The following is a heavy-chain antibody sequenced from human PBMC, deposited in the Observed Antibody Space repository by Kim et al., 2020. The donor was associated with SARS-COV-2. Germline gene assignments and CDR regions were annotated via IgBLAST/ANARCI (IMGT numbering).Heavy chain of an antibody. J-gene: IGHJ4*02. D-gene: IGHD6-19*01. CDR1: GFTFSSYG. Sequence: GGSLRLSCAASGFTFSSYGMHWVRQAPGKGLEWVAVIWYDGSNKYYADSVKGRFTISRDNSKNTLYLQMNSLRAEDTAVYYCARSLLWQWQLDYWGQGTLVTVSS. CDR2: IWYDGSNK. V-gene: IGHV3-33*01. CDR3: ARSLLWQWQLDY.